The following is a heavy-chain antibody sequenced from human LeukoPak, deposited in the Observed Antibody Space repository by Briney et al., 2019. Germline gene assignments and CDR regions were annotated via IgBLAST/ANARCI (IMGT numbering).Heavy chain of an antibody. D-gene: IGHD1-26*01. CDR2: INWNGGST. CDR1: GFTFDDYG. V-gene: IGHV3-20*04. CDR3: ARMNSSRWELLRFDY. J-gene: IGHJ4*02. Sequence: PGGSLRLSCAASGFTFDDYGMSWVRQAPGKGLEWVSGINWNGGSTGYADSVKGRFTISRDNARNSLYLQMNNLRAEDTALYYCARMNSSRWELLRFDYWGQGTLVTVSS.